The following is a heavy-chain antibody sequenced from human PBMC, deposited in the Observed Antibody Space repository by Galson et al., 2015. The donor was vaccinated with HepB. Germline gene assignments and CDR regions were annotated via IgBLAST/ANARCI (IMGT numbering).Heavy chain of an antibody. CDR2: IYYSGST. CDR3: ARPHRRGYAFDI. Sequence: TLSLTCTVSGGSISSGGYYWSWIRQHPGKGLEWIGYIYYSGSTYYNPSLRSRVTISVDTSKNQFSLKLSSVTAADTAVYYCARPHRRGYAFDIWGQGTMVTVSS. V-gene: IGHV4-31*03. J-gene: IGHJ3*02. CDR1: GGSISSGGYY. D-gene: IGHD3-16*01.